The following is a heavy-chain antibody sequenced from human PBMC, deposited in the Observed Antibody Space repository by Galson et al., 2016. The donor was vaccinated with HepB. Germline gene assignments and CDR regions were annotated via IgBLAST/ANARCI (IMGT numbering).Heavy chain of an antibody. V-gene: IGHV4-39*01. CDR1: GGSISSSSYS. CDR2: LYYSGST. Sequence: SETLSLTCTVSGGSISSSSYSWGWIRQPPGKGLEWIGSLYYSGSTYNNPSLKSRVSIYGDTSKNQFSLMLTSVTAADTAVYHFARQRAYINGPRNALFDYWGQGTLVTVSS. D-gene: IGHD5-18*01. CDR3: ARQRAYINGPRNALFDY. J-gene: IGHJ4*02.